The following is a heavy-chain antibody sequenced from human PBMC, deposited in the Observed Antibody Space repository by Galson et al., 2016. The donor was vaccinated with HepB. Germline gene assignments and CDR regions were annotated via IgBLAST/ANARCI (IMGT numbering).Heavy chain of an antibody. CDR3: AHRPADFGVCSTASCKADYFDY. Sequence: PALVKPTQTLTLTCTFSGFSLSTFGVGVGWIRQPPGRALEWLALIYWDDDKRYNPSLKVRLTITKDTSKNPVVLTMANVDPVGTATYYCAHRPADFGVCSTASCKADYFDYWGQGTLVTVSS. J-gene: IGHJ4*02. CDR1: GFSLSTFGVG. V-gene: IGHV2-5*02. CDR2: IYWDDDK. D-gene: IGHD2-2*01.